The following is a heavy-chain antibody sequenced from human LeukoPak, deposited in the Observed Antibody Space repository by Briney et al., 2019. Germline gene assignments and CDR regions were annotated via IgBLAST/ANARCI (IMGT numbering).Heavy chain of an antibody. CDR1: GFTFSSYW. Sequence: GGSLGLSCAASGFTFSSYWMHWVRQAPGKGPVWVSRINSDGSSTSYADSVKGRFTISRDNAKNTLYLQMNSLRAEDTAVYYCARDPAPGDWNYYFDYWGQGTLVTVSS. CDR2: INSDGSST. CDR3: ARDPAPGDWNYYFDY. D-gene: IGHD1-7*01. V-gene: IGHV3-74*01. J-gene: IGHJ4*02.